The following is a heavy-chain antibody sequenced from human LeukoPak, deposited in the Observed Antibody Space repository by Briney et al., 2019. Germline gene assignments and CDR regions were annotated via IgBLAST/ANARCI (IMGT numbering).Heavy chain of an antibody. D-gene: IGHD6-13*01. CDR1: GFTFSSYS. CDR2: ITGSGGST. Sequence: GGSLRLSCAASGFTFSSYSMNWVRQAPGKGLEWVSAITGSGGSTYYADSVKGRFTISRDNSKNTLYLQMNSLRAEDRAVYYCAKAHSSTWWAYDYWGQGTLVTVSS. V-gene: IGHV3-23*01. J-gene: IGHJ4*02. CDR3: AKAHSSTWWAYDY.